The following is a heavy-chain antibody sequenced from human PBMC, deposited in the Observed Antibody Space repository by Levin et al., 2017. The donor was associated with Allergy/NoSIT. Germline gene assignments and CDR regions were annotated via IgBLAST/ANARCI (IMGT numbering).Heavy chain of an antibody. CDR1: GYTFTNYY. Sequence: ASVKVSCKASGYTFTNYYMHWVRQAPGQGLEWMGVINPSGGSTSSAQKFQGRVTMTRDTSTSTVYMELTSLRSEDTAVYYCARLPAAGTEDLDYWGQGTLVTVSS. D-gene: IGHD6-13*01. CDR3: ARLPAAGTEDLDY. CDR2: INPSGGST. J-gene: IGHJ4*02. V-gene: IGHV1-46*01.